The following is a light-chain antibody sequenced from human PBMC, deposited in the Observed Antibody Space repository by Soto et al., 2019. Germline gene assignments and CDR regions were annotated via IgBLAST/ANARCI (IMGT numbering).Light chain of an antibody. V-gene: IGKV1-39*01. CDR1: QSISSY. J-gene: IGKJ5*01. Sequence: DIKMTQSPSSLSASVEATVIIACRASQSISSYLNWYQQKPERAPKLLIYTASSLQSGVPSRFSGSGYGTDFALTITSLQPEDFATYYCQQSYNSPPITLGQGTRLEI. CDR2: TAS. CDR3: QQSYNSPPIT.